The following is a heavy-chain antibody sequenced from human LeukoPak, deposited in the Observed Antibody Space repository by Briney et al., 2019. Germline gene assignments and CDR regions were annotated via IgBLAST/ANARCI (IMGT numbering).Heavy chain of an antibody. Sequence: ASVKVSRKASGYTFTGYYMHWVRQAPGQGLEWMGWINPNSGGTNYAQKFQGRVTMTRDTSTSTVYMELSSLRSEDTAVYYCARDGAGRKDYYYMDVWGKGTTVTVSS. D-gene: IGHD1-14*01. CDR3: ARDGAGRKDYYYMDV. CDR1: GYTFTGYY. V-gene: IGHV1-2*02. CDR2: INPNSGGT. J-gene: IGHJ6*03.